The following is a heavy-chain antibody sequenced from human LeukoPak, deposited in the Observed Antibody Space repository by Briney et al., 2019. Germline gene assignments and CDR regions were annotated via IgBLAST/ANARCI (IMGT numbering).Heavy chain of an antibody. Sequence: PGGSLRLSCAVSGFTFSTYAMSWVRQAPGKGLEWVSAVSGDGFSTFYADSVKGRFSISRDNSKNTLYLQMNSLRAADTAVYYCAKFRVVTTSRGVGLDYWGQGTLVTVSS. J-gene: IGHJ4*02. CDR1: GFTFSTYA. CDR3: AKFRVVTTSRGVGLDY. V-gene: IGHV3-23*01. CDR2: VSGDGFST. D-gene: IGHD3-22*01.